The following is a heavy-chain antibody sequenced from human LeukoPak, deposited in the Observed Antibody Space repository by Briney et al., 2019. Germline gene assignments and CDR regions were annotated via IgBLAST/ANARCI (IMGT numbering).Heavy chain of an antibody. V-gene: IGHV3-7*01. CDR1: GFTFSSYG. CDR3: ARESTGWYPDY. D-gene: IGHD6-19*01. Sequence: SGGSLRLSCAASGFTFSSYGMSWVRQAPGKGLEWVANIKADGSESHFVDSLRGRFTISRDNAQNSLYLQLNSLRAEDTAVYYCARESTGWYPDYWGQGTLVTVSS. J-gene: IGHJ4*02. CDR2: IKADGSES.